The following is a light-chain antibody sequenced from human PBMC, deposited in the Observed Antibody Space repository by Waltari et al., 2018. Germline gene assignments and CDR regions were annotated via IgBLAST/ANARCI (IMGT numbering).Light chain of an antibody. J-gene: IGLJ2*01. Sequence: QSALTQPASVSGSPGQSITISCTGTSSDVGSYNLVSWYQQHPGKAPKLMIYEGSKRPSGVSNRFSGSKSVNTASLTVSWLQAEDEADYYCCSYAGSSTFVVFGGGTKLTVL. CDR2: EGS. V-gene: IGLV2-23*03. CDR3: CSYAGSSTFVV. CDR1: SSDVGSYNL.